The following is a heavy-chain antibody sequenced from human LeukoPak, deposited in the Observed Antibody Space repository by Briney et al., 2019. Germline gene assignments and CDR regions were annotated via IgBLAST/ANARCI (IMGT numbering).Heavy chain of an antibody. V-gene: IGHV4-39*07. J-gene: IGHJ4*02. CDR1: GGSISSSSYY. CDR2: IYYSGST. Sequence: PSETLSLTCTVSGGSISSSSYYWGWIRQPPGKGLEWIGSIYYSGSTYYNPSLKSRVTISVDTSKNQFSLKLSSVTAADTAVYYCAREDYDSSGYYPLGDYWGQGTLVTVSS. D-gene: IGHD3-22*01. CDR3: AREDYDSSGYYPLGDY.